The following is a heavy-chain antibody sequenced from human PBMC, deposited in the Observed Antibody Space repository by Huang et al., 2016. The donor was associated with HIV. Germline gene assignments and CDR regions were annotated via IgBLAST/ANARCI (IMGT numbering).Heavy chain of an antibody. Sequence: QVQLVQSGAEVKTPGSSVKVSCKGSGGTFSKYAISWGRQAPGQGLEGMGGVILMFGTPNYARKFQGIVTITADDSTSTTYVEVSSLRSEDTALYYCARGQLGSYGDYDVLYWGQGTLVTVSS. D-gene: IGHD4-17*01. CDR2: VILMFGTP. V-gene: IGHV1-69*13. CDR1: GGTFSKYA. CDR3: ARGQLGSYGDYDVLY. J-gene: IGHJ4*02.